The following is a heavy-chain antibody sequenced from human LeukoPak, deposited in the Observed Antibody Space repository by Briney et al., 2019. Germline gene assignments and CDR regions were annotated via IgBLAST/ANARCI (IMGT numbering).Heavy chain of an antibody. Sequence: GGSLRLSCAASGFTFSSYSMNWVRQAPGKGLEWVSYISSSSSTIYYADSVKGRFTISRDNPKNTLYLQMNSLRGGDTAVYYCATPGPRYAFDIWGQGTMVTVSS. V-gene: IGHV3-48*01. CDR2: ISSSSSTI. CDR3: ATPGPRYAFDI. CDR1: GFTFSSYS. J-gene: IGHJ3*02.